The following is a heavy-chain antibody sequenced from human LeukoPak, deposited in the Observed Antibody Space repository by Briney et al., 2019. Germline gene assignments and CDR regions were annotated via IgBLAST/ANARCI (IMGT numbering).Heavy chain of an antibody. Sequence: SVKVSCKASGYTFTSYGITWVRQAPGQGLEWMGGIIPIFDTPNYAQKFQGRVTITADKSTSTAYMELSSLRSEDTAVYYCARRLTLVRGVSGTDAFDIWGQGTMVTVSS. D-gene: IGHD3-10*01. CDR1: GYTFTSYG. CDR3: ARRLTLVRGVSGTDAFDI. J-gene: IGHJ3*02. V-gene: IGHV1-69*06. CDR2: IIPIFDTP.